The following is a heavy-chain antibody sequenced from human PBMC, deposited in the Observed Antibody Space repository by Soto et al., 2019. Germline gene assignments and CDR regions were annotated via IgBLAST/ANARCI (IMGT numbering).Heavy chain of an antibody. Sequence: SETLSLTCTVSGGSISSSSYYWGWIRQPPGKGLEWIGSIYYSGSTYYNPSLKSRVTISVDTSKNQFSLKLSSVTAADTAVYYCARRKDIVVVPAAMNEYYFDYWGQGTLVTVSS. CDR3: ARRKDIVVVPAAMNEYYFDY. CDR2: IYYSGST. J-gene: IGHJ4*02. D-gene: IGHD2-2*01. CDR1: GGSISSSSYY. V-gene: IGHV4-39*01.